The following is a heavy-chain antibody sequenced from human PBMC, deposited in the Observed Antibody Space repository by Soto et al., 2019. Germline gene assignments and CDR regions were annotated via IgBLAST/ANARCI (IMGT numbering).Heavy chain of an antibody. J-gene: IGHJ6*02. CDR2: IYYTGNT. CDR3: ARGVVVVAATQRYDYYGMDV. D-gene: IGHD2-15*01. V-gene: IGHV4-39*07. CDR1: GGSISNSNYY. Sequence: PSETLSLTCTVSGGSISNSNYYWGWIRQPPGKGLEWIGSIYYTGNTYYNPSLKSRVTISVDTSKNQFSLKLSSVTAADTAVYFCARGVVVVAATQRYDYYGMDVWGQGTTVT.